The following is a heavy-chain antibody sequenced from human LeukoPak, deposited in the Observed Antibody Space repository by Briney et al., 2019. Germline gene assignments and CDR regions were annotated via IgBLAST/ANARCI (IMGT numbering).Heavy chain of an antibody. CDR3: ARPKMATIGGPVFAPFDY. J-gene: IGHJ4*02. V-gene: IGHV1-69*06. CDR2: IIPLFDSP. CDR1: GGTFTFGTAG. D-gene: IGHD5-24*01. Sequence: SVKVSCKASGGTFTFGTAGVTWVRQASGQRLEWLGGIIPLFDSPHYAPNFQGRLTITADRFSGVAYMDLSSLSSEDTAVYYCARPKMATIGGPVFAPFDYWGQGTLVTVSS.